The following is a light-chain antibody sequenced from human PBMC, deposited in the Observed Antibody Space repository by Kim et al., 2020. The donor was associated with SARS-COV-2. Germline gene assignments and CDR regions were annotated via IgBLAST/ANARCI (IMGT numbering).Light chain of an antibody. J-gene: IGLJ3*02. V-gene: IGLV2-14*04. CDR3: SSYTSSSTWV. Sequence: GQSFTISCTGTSSDVGGYNYVSWYQQHPGKAPKLMIYDVSKRPSGVSNRFSGSKSVNTASLTISGLQAEDEADYYCSSYTSSSTWVFGGGTQLTVL. CDR1: SSDVGGYNY. CDR2: DVS.